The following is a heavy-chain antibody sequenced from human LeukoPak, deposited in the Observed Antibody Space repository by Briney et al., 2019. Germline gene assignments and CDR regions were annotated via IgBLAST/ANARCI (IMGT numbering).Heavy chain of an antibody. J-gene: IGHJ4*02. CDR2: ISYDGSNK. CDR1: GFTFSSYA. CDR3: ARDPRL. Sequence: GGSLRLSCAASGFTFSSYAMHWVRQAPGKGLEWVAVISYDGSNKYYADSVKGRFTISRDNSKNTLYLQMNSLRDEDTAVYYCARDPRLWGQGTLVTVSS. V-gene: IGHV3-30*04.